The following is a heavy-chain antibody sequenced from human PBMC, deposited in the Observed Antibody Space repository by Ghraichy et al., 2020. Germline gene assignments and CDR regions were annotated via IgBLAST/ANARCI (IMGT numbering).Heavy chain of an antibody. J-gene: IGHJ4*02. CDR1: GFTFSYYT. D-gene: IGHD6-13*01. V-gene: IGHV3-21*01. Sequence: LSLTCAASGFTFSYYTMHWVRQAPGKGLEWVSSISSSSTYINYADSVKGRFTISRDNAKNSLDLQLNSLRVEDTAVYYCARDLSATSSRRGCAYWGQGTLVTVSS. CDR2: ISSSSTYI. CDR3: ARDLSATSSRRGCAY.